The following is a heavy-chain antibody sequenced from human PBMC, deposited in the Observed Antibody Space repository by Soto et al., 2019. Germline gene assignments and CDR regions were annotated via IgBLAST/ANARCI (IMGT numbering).Heavy chain of an antibody. Sequence: ASVKVACKASGYPFSGFYMHWVRQAPGQGLEWMGWMNPNNGGTNYLQKFQDRVTMTRDTSITTAYMELSGLRSDDTAVYYCARDPGPYGDYSYWGQGTLVTVSS. CDR3: ARDPGPYGDYSY. J-gene: IGHJ4*02. V-gene: IGHV1-2*02. CDR2: MNPNNGGT. CDR1: GYPFSGFY. D-gene: IGHD4-17*01.